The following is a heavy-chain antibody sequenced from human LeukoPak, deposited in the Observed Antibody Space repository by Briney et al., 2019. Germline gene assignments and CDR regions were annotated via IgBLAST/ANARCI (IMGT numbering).Heavy chain of an antibody. V-gene: IGHV4-59*01. J-gene: IGHJ5*02. CDR1: GGSISGSY. CDR2: IHDSGTT. CDR3: AIEHDGATYSNL. D-gene: IGHD5-12*01. Sequence: PSVTLSLNCTVSGGSISGSYWNLIRQPPGKGPEGVGCIHDSGTTNYNPSLKSRVTISLHPSKNQFSLRLTSVTAADTAVYYCAIEHDGATYSNLWGQGTLVAVSS.